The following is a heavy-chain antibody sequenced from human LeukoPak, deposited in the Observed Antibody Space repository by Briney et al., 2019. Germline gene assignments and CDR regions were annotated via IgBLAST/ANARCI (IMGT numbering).Heavy chain of an antibody. CDR1: GFIFTSFS. CDR3: ARDLFLDQYDSSGYLSV. Sequence: PGRSLRLSCAASGFIFTSFSIHWVRQTPGKGLEWVAVISSDAKNTFHADSVRGRFTISRDNPRNRVYLQMNNLRIEDTAVYYCARDLFLDQYDSSGYLSVWGQGILVTISS. D-gene: IGHD3-22*01. J-gene: IGHJ4*02. CDR2: ISSDAKNT. V-gene: IGHV3-30*04.